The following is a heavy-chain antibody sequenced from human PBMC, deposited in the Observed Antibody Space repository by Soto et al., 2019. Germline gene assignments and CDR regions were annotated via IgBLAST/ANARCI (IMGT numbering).Heavy chain of an antibody. CDR1: GFTFSSYG. CDR3: ARGDGDYAYFFDY. CDR2: IWYDGSNK. V-gene: IGHV3-33*01. D-gene: IGHD4-17*01. J-gene: IGHJ4*02. Sequence: QVQLVESGGGVVQPGRSLRLSCAASGFTFSSYGMHWVRQAPGKGREWVAVIWYDGSNKYYADSVKGRFTISRDNSKNTLYLQMNSLRAEDTAVYYCARGDGDYAYFFDYWGQGTLVTVSS.